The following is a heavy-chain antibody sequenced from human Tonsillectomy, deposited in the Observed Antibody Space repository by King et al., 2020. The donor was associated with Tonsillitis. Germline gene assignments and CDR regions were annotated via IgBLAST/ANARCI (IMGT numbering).Heavy chain of an antibody. V-gene: IGHV3-23*04. CDR3: AKAPVGFGELLYSFDY. Sequence: VQLVESGGGLVQPGGSLRLSCAASGFTFSSYAMSWVRQAPGKGLEWGSAISGSGGSTYYADAVKGRFTISRDNSKNTLYLQRNSLRAEDTAVYYCAKAPVGFGELLYSFDYWGQGTLVTVSA. CDR1: GFTFSSYA. J-gene: IGHJ4*02. D-gene: IGHD3-10*01. CDR2: ISGSGGST.